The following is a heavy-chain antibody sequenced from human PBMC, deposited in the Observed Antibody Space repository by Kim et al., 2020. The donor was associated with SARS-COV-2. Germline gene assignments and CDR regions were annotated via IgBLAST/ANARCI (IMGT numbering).Heavy chain of an antibody. CDR2: IYYSGTT. CDR3: ARHPFSGDDAFDI. J-gene: IGHJ3*02. CDR1: GGSISSGSYY. D-gene: IGHD1-26*01. Sequence: SETLSLTCTVSGGSISSGSYYWGWIRQPPGKGLEWIGSIYYSGTTYYNPSLKSRVTISVDTSKDQFSLKLNSVTAADTAVYFCARHPFSGDDAFDIWGQGTMVTVSS. V-gene: IGHV4-39*01.